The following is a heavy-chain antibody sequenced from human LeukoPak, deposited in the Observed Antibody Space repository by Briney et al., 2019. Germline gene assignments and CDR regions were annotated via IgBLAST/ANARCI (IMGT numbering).Heavy chain of an antibody. CDR2: IYYSGST. CDR1: GGSFSGYY. V-gene: IGHV4-34*01. D-gene: IGHD4-23*01. Sequence: SETLSLTCAVYGGSFSGYYWSWIRQPPGKGLEWIGSIYYSGSTYYNPSLKSRVTISVDTSKNQFSLKLSSVTAADTAVYYCARHSVFSRGYGGISSGGYFDYWGQGTLVTVSS. CDR3: ARHSVFSRGYGGISSGGYFDY. J-gene: IGHJ4*02.